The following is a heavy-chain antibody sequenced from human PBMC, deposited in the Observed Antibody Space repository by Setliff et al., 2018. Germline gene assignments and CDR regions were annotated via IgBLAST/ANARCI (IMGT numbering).Heavy chain of an antibody. D-gene: IGHD2-2*01. CDR2: IIPLFGTT. Sequence: ASVKVSCKASGGTFSNIGISWVRQAPGQGLEWMGGIIPLFGTTNYAQEFQGRVTITTDESTNTAYMELSSLRSEDTAVYYCARAPGTVVVPASRSAFDIWGQGTTVTVSS. CDR1: GGTFSNIG. CDR3: ARAPGTVVVPASRSAFDI. V-gene: IGHV1-69*05. J-gene: IGHJ3*02.